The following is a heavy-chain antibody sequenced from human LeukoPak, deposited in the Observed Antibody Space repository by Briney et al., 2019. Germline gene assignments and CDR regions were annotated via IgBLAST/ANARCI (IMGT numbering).Heavy chain of an antibody. CDR1: GGSISSGGYY. J-gene: IGHJ6*02. V-gene: IGHV4-31*03. CDR3: ARDGVKEGCMDV. CDR2: IYYSGST. Sequence: PSETLSLTCTVSGGSISSGGYYWSWIRQHPGKGLEWIGYIYYSGSTYYNPSLKSRVTISVDTSKNQFSLKLSSVTAADTAVYYCARDGVKEGCMDVWGQGTTVTVSS.